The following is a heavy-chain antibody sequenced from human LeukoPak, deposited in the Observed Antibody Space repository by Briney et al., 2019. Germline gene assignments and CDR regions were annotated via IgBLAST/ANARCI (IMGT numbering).Heavy chain of an antibody. V-gene: IGHV1-8*02. J-gene: IGHJ1*01. CDR2: MNPHRGDT. Sequence: ASVKVSCKPSGYSFSNYDINWVRLRQAFGQGPEWMGWMNPHRGDTGSPERFRGRISMTWDTSTTTAYLEVTDLTSDDTAVYYCARGPGPDSWTAEYFQHWGQGTLVTVSS. CDR1: GYSFSNYD. CDR3: ARGPGPDSWTAEYFQH. D-gene: IGHD6-13*01.